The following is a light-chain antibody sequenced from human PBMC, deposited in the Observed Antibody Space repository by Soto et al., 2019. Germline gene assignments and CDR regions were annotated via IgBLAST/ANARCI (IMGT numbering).Light chain of an antibody. J-gene: IGKJ1*01. CDR1: QTISSW. CDR2: KAS. CDR3: QHYNSYSEA. V-gene: IGKV1-5*03. Sequence: DIQMTQSPSTLSGSVGDRVTITCRASQTISSWLAWYQQKPGKAPKLLIYKASTLKSGVPSRFRGSGSGTEFTLTISSLQPDDFATYYCQHYNSYSEAFGHGTKVDI.